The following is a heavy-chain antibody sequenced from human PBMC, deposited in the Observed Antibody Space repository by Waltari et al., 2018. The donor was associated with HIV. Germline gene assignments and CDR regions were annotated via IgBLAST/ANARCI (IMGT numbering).Heavy chain of an antibody. V-gene: IGHV1-8*02. CDR1: GYPFTNYD. CDR2: MNPSTGNA. J-gene: IGHJ5*02. Sequence: QGQLVQSGAEVKQSGASATISCKASGYPFTNYDINWLRQATGQGLEWMGWMNPSTGNAGFAHNFQGRVVMTRDIPINTAYMELSGLTSHDAAVYYCSTSRPGAMFGDAWGQGTLVTVSS. CDR3: STSRPGAMFGDA. D-gene: IGHD3-3*01.